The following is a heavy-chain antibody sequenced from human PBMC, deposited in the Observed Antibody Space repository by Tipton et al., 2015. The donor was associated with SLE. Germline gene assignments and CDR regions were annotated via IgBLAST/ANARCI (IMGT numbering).Heavy chain of an antibody. Sequence: LRISCTVSGGSISSGSYYWSWIRQPAGKGLEWIGRIYTSGSTNYNPSLKSRVTISVDTSKNQFSLKLSSVTAADTAVYYCARDKGPLVAAARYYGMDIWGQGTTVTVSS. V-gene: IGHV4-61*02. J-gene: IGHJ6*02. CDR2: IYTSGST. D-gene: IGHD6-13*01. CDR1: GGSISSGSYY. CDR3: ARDKGPLVAAARYYGMDI.